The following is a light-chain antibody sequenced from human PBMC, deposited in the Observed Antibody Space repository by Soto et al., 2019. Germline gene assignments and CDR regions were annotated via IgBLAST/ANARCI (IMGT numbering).Light chain of an antibody. J-gene: IGKJ1*01. CDR3: QVRDVWPS. V-gene: IGKV3-11*01. CDR2: DAS. Sequence: IVLTQSPVTLALSPGESAVLSCRASQTVSSSLAWYQHKPGQAPRLFIYDASKRAPGIPARFTGSGSGTHFTLTIRGLEPEDIAVYYCQVRDVWPSFGQGTKVEIK. CDR1: QTVSSS.